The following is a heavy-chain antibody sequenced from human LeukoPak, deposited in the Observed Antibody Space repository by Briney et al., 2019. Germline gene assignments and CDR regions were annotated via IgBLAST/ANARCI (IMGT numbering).Heavy chain of an antibody. CDR3: ARDRGVALIIFDY. CDR2: IYTSGST. D-gene: IGHD3-10*01. J-gene: IGHJ4*02. CDR1: GGSISSSSYY. V-gene: IGHV4-61*02. Sequence: SETLSLTCTVSGGSISSSSYYWGWIRQPAGKGLEWIGRIYTSGSTNYNPSLKSRVTMSVDTSKNQFSLKLSSVTAADTAVYYCARDRGVALIIFDYWGQGTLVTVSS.